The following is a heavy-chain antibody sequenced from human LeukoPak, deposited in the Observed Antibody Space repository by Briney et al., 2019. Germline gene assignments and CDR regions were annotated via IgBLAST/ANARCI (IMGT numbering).Heavy chain of an antibody. J-gene: IGHJ4*02. CDR2: IHPGDSNA. Sequence: GEALKISCKASGYGFTSYLIAWVRPMPGKGLEWMGIIHPGDSNARYSPSFQGQVTVSVDHSITTAYLQWSSLKASDSAMYYCAREFWGNLDYWGQGTLVTVSS. CDR3: AREFWGNLDY. CDR1: GYGFTSYL. V-gene: IGHV5-51*01. D-gene: IGHD7-27*01.